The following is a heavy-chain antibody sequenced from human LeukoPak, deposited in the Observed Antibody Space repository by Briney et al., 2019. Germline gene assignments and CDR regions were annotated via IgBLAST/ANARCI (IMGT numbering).Heavy chain of an antibody. D-gene: IGHD6-13*01. CDR2: ISTGSGTI. J-gene: IGHJ4*02. CDR3: AKIATPATGDY. Sequence: GGSLRLSCAASGFTFSRFNMNWVRQAPGKGLQWISSISTGSGTIYYADSVKGRFTISRDNAKNSLYLQMNSLRAEDTAVYYCAKIATPATGDYWGQGTLVTVSS. CDR1: GFTFSRFN. V-gene: IGHV3-48*01.